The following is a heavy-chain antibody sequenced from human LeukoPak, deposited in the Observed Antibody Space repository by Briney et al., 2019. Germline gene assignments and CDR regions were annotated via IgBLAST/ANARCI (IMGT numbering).Heavy chain of an antibody. J-gene: IGHJ3*02. CDR1: GVSIIDYY. CDR3: ARRRSGGYYAFDI. V-gene: IGHV4-59*01. CDR2: IYYSGST. Sequence: SETLSLTCTVSGVSIIDYYWSWIRQPPGKGLEWIAYIYYSGSTNYNPSLKSRVTISVDTSKNQFSLKLSSVTAADTAVYYCARRRSGGYYAFDIWGQGTMVTVSS. D-gene: IGHD3-22*01.